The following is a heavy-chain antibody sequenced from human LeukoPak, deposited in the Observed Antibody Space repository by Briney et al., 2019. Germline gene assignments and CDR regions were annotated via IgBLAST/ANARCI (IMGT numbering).Heavy chain of an antibody. J-gene: IGHJ4*02. D-gene: IGHD3-10*01. CDR3: ARDRGVRGVDYFDY. V-gene: IGHV4-30-4*01. CDR1: GGSISSGGYY. CDR2: IYYSGST. Sequence: PSETLSLTCTVSGGSISSGGYYWSWIRQPPGKGLEWIGYIYYSGSTYYNPSLKSRVTISVDTSKNQFSLKLSSVTAADTAVYYCARDRGVRGVDYFDYWGQGTLVTVSS.